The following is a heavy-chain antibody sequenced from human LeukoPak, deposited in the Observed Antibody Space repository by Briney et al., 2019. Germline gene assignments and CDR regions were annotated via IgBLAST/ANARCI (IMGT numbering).Heavy chain of an antibody. V-gene: IGHV1-69*04. CDR1: GGTFSRYA. Sequence: SVKVSCKASGGTFSRYAISWVRQAPGQGLEWMGRIIPILGIANYAQKFQGRVTITADKSTSTAYMELSSLRSEDTAVYYCARTSYGSGSYLIPWGQGTLVTVSS. D-gene: IGHD3-10*01. J-gene: IGHJ5*02. CDR2: IIPILGIA. CDR3: ARTSYGSGSYLIP.